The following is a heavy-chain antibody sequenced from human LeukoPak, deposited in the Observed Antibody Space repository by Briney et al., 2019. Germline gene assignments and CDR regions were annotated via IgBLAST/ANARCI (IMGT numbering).Heavy chain of an antibody. J-gene: IGHJ4*02. Sequence: ASVKVSCKVSGNTLTELSMHWVRQAPGKGLEWMGGFDPEDGETIYAQKFQGRVAMTEDTSTDTAYMELSSLRSEDTAVYYCATAGDPYYDSSGSTSYDYWGQGTLVTVSS. V-gene: IGHV1-24*01. CDR3: ATAGDPYYDSSGSTSYDY. CDR1: GNTLTELS. D-gene: IGHD3-22*01. CDR2: FDPEDGET.